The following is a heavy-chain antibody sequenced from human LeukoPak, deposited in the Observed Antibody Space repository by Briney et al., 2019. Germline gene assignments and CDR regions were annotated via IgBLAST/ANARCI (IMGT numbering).Heavy chain of an antibody. CDR3: ARVPPGYSYGFDY. CDR1: GFTFSSYA. Sequence: PGGSQRLSCAASGFTFSSYAMHWVRQAPGKGLEWVAVISYDGSNKYYADSVKGRFTISRDNSKNTLYLQMNSLRAEDTAVYYCARVPPGYSYGFDYWGQGTLVTVSS. J-gene: IGHJ4*02. V-gene: IGHV3-30*04. CDR2: ISYDGSNK. D-gene: IGHD5-18*01.